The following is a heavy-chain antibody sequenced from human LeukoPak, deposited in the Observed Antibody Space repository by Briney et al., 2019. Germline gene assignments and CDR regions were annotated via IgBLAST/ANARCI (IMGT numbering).Heavy chain of an antibody. CDR1: GGTFSSYA. J-gene: IGHJ3*02. V-gene: IGHV1-69*13. CDR3: ARDGPRLGKSGYDRDREDAFDI. D-gene: IGHD5-12*01. CDR2: IIPIFGTA. Sequence: ASVKVSCKASGGTFSSYAISWVRQAPGQGLEWMGGIIPIFGTANYAQKFQGRVTITADESTSTAYMELSSLRSEDTAVYYWARDGPRLGKSGYDRDREDAFDIWGQGTMVTVSS.